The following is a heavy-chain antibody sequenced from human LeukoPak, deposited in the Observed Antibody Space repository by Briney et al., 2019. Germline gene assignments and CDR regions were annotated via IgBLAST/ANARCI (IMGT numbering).Heavy chain of an antibody. CDR1: GFTFSGSA. V-gene: IGHV3-73*01. J-gene: IGHJ6*02. D-gene: IGHD2-8*02. CDR3: ARGYCTGANCRPYYYYGMDV. CDR2: IRSKANSYAT. Sequence: GGSLRLSCAASGFTFSGSAMHWVRQASGKGLEWVGRIRSKANSYATAYAASVKGRFTISRDDSKNTAYLQMNSLKTEDTAVYYCARGYCTGANCRPYYYYGMDVWAQGTTVTVSS.